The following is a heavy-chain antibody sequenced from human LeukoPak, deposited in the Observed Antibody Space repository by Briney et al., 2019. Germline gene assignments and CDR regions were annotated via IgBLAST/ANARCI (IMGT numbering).Heavy chain of an antibody. J-gene: IGHJ4*02. Sequence: ASVKVSCKASGYTFTGYYMHWVRQAPGQGLEWMGWINPNSGGTNYAQKFQGRVTMTRDTSISTAYMELSRLRSDDTAVYYCAREYYDSSGYYYPSGFDYWGQGTLATVSS. CDR2: INPNSGGT. V-gene: IGHV1-2*02. D-gene: IGHD3-22*01. CDR1: GYTFTGYY. CDR3: AREYYDSSGYYYPSGFDY.